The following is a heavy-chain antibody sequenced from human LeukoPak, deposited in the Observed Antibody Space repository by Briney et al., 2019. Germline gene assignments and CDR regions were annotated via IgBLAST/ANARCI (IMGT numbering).Heavy chain of an antibody. CDR3: TTEATPYCRGDCYIDS. V-gene: IGHV3-15*01. CDR1: GFSLSHAW. Sequence: PGGSLRLSCAASGFSLSHAWMNWVREAPGKGLEWLGRIKTKADGGATDYAAPVNGRFSISRDDLRNILYLQMNGLTTEDTAVYYCTTEATPYCRGDCYIDSWGQGTLVTVSS. D-gene: IGHD2-21*02. J-gene: IGHJ4*02. CDR2: IKTKADGGAT.